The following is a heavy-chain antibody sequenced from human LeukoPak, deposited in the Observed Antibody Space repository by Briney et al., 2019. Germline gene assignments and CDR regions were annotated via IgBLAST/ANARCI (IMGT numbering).Heavy chain of an antibody. CDR3: ARGNRGRAIDY. CDR2: IYYSGST. Sequence: RSSETLSLTCTVSGGSISSGGYYWSWIRQHPGKGLEWIGYIYYSGSTYYNPSLKSRVTISVDTSKNQFSLKLSSVTAADTAVYYCARGNRGRAIDYWGQGTLVTVSS. V-gene: IGHV4-31*03. J-gene: IGHJ4*02. D-gene: IGHD3-10*01. CDR1: GGSISSGGYY.